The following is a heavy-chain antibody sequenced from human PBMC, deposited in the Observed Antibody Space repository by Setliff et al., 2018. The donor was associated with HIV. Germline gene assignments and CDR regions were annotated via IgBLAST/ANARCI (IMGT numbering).Heavy chain of an antibody. CDR1: GFAFTSSA. Sequence: SVKVSCKASGFAFTSSAMQWVRQARGQRLEWIGWIVVGSGNTNYAQKFQERVTITRGMSTSTAYMELSSLRSEDTAVYYCAALDIVATRASYYFDYWGQGTLVTVS. CDR3: AALDIVATRASYYFDY. V-gene: IGHV1-58*02. CDR2: IVVGSGNT. J-gene: IGHJ4*02. D-gene: IGHD5-12*01.